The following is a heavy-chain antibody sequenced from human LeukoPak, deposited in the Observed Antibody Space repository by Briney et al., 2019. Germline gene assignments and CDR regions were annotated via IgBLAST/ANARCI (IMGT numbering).Heavy chain of an antibody. CDR2: IYYSGST. CDR3: ARQVRYCGGDCYLDY. V-gene: IGHV4-39*01. CDR1: GGSISSSSYY. J-gene: IGHJ4*02. D-gene: IGHD2-21*01. Sequence: PSETLSLTCTVSGGSISSSSYYWGWIRQPPGKGLEWIGSIYYSGSTYYNPSLKSRVTISVDTSKNQFSLKLSSVTAADTAVYYCARQVRYCGGDCYLDYWGQGTLVTVSS.